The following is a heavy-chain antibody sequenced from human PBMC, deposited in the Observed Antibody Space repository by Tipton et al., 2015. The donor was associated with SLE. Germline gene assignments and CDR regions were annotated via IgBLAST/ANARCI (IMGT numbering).Heavy chain of an antibody. Sequence: TLSLTCTVSGDSINNFFWTWIRQPAGKGLEWIGRISLCWNTNFNPSLRSRITMSVDTARNQVSLKLISVTAADTGVYYCARDDTTWGGNNWFDPWGQGILVTVSS. CDR1: GDSINNFF. CDR2: ISLCWNT. CDR3: ARDDTTWGGNNWFDP. D-gene: IGHD3-16*01. V-gene: IGHV4-4*07. J-gene: IGHJ5*02.